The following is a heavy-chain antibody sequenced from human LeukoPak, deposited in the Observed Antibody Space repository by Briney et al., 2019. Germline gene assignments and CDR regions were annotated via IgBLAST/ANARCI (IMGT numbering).Heavy chain of an antibody. CDR3: ARGGVTTMTLRDLWLDY. Sequence: GGSLRLSCAASGFTVSSNYMSWVRQAPGKGLEWVSVIYSGGSTYYADSVKGRFTISRDNSKSTLYLQMNSLKAEDTAVYYCARGGVTTMTLRDLWLDYWGQGTLVTVFS. D-gene: IGHD4-17*01. CDR1: GFTVSSNY. V-gene: IGHV3-53*05. CDR2: IYSGGST. J-gene: IGHJ4*02.